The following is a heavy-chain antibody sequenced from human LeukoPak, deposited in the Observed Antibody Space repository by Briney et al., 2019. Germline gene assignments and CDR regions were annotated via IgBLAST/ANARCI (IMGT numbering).Heavy chain of an antibody. CDR2: IYYSGST. CDR1: GGSISSYY. CDR3: ARVSGADYYDSSGYYPYYFDY. D-gene: IGHD3-22*01. V-gene: IGHV4-59*01. Sequence: PSETLSLTCTVSGGSISSYYWSWIRQPPGKGLEWIGYIYYSGSTNYNPSLKSRVTISVDTSKNQFSLKLSSVTAADTAVYYCARVSGADYYDSSGYYPYYFDYWGQGTLVTVSS. J-gene: IGHJ4*02.